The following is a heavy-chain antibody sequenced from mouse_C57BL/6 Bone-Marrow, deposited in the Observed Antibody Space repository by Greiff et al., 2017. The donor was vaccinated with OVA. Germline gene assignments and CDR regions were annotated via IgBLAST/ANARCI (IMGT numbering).Heavy chain of an antibody. Sequence: VQGVESGAELVRPGTSVKMSCKASGYTFTNYWIGWAKQRPGHGLEWIGDIYPGGGYTNYNEKFKGKATLTADKSSSTAYMQFSSLTSEDSAIYYCAVDSSGYDYWGQGTTLTVSS. CDR3: AVDSSGYDY. CDR2: IYPGGGYT. V-gene: IGHV1-63*01. J-gene: IGHJ2*01. D-gene: IGHD3-2*02. CDR1: GYTFTNYW.